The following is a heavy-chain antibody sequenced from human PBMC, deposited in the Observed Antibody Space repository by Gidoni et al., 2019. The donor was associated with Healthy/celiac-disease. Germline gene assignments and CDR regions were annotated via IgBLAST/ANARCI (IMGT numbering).Heavy chain of an antibody. J-gene: IGHJ4*02. CDR3: ARDQWLAVDFDY. Sequence: QVPLQESGPGLVKPSETLSLTCTVSGYSISSGYYWGWIRQPPGKGLEWIGSIYHSGSTYYNPSLKSRVTISVDTSKNQFSLKLSSVTAADTAVYYCARDQWLAVDFDYWGQGTLVTVSS. V-gene: IGHV4-38-2*02. CDR2: IYHSGST. CDR1: GYSISSGYY. D-gene: IGHD3-22*01.